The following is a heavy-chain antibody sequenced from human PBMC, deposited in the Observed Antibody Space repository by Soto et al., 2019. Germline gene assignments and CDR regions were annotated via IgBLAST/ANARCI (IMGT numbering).Heavy chain of an antibody. CDR1: GGSISSYY. J-gene: IGHJ6*02. Sequence: SETLSLTCTVSGGSISSYYWSWIRQPPGKGLEWIGYIYYSGSTNYDPSLKSRVTISVDTSKNQFSMKLSSVTAADTAVYYCARHSPQYYYYGMDVWGQGTTVTVSS. V-gene: IGHV4-59*01. CDR3: ARHSPQYYYYGMDV. CDR2: IYYSGST. D-gene: IGHD2-21*01.